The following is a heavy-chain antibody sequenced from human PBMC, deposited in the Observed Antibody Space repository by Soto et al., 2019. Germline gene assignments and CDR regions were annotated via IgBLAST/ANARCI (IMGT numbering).Heavy chain of an antibody. CDR2: IDPSDSYT. J-gene: IGHJ3*01. CDR1: GYSFTSYW. V-gene: IGHV5-10-1*01. CDR3: ASNLDYYDSSGYLA. Sequence: GESLKISCKGSGYSFTSYWISWVRQMPGKGLEWMGRIDPSDSYTNYSPSFQGHATISADKSISTAYLQWSSLKASDTAMYYCASNLDYYDSSGYLAWGQGTMATVPS. D-gene: IGHD3-22*01.